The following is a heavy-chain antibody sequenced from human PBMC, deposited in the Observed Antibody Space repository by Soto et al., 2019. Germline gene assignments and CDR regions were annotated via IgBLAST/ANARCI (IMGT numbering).Heavy chain of an antibody. Sequence: SVKVSCKASGGTFSSYTISWVRQAPGQGLEWMGRIIPILGIANYAQKFQGRVTITADKSTSTAYMELSSLRSEDTAVYYCASHWEEWLLYAYYYYYMDVWGKGTTVTVSS. CDR3: ASHWEEWLLYAYYYYYMDV. CDR2: IIPILGIA. CDR1: GGTFSSYT. V-gene: IGHV1-69*02. D-gene: IGHD3-3*01. J-gene: IGHJ6*03.